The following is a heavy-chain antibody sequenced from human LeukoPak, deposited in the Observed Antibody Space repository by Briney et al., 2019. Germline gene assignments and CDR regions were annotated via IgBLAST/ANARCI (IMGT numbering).Heavy chain of an antibody. V-gene: IGHV1-18*01. Sequence: APVKVSCKASGYTITSYGISWVRQAPGQGLEWMGWISDYNGNTKYPQKFQGRVTMTTDTSTSTAYMELRSLRSDDTAVYYCARDIAEGDYWRLDYWGQGTLVTVSS. CDR2: ISDYNGNT. CDR1: GYTITSYG. D-gene: IGHD4-17*01. J-gene: IGHJ4*02. CDR3: ARDIAEGDYWRLDY.